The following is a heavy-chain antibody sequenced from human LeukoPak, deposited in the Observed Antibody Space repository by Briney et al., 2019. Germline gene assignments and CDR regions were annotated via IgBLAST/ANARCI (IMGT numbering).Heavy chain of an antibody. D-gene: IGHD3-22*01. Sequence: PGGSLRLSCAASGFTFSSYGMSWVRQAPGKGLEWVSAISGSGGSTYYADSVKGRFTISRDNSKNTLYLQMNSLRAEDTAVYYCARALYTYYYDSSGYIHGYWGQGTLVTVSS. V-gene: IGHV3-23*01. CDR1: GFTFSSYG. CDR3: ARALYTYYYDSSGYIHGY. CDR2: ISGSGGST. J-gene: IGHJ4*02.